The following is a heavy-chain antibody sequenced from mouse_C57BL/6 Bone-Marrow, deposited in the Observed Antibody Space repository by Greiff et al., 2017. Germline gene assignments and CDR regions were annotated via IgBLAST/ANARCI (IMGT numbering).Heavy chain of an antibody. CDR1: GYTFTSYG. J-gene: IGHJ4*01. D-gene: IGHD2-4*01. CDR3: ARHYDYDYAMDY. Sequence: SGAELVRPGASVKLSCKASGYTFTSYGISWVKQRTGQGLEWIGEIYPRSGNTYYNEKFKGKATLTADKSASTAYMELRSLTSEDSAVYFCARHYDYDYAMDYWGQGTSVTVSS. CDR2: IYPRSGNT. V-gene: IGHV1-81*01.